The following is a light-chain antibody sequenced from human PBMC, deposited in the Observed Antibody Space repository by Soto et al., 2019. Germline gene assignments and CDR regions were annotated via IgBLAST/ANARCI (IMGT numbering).Light chain of an antibody. CDR2: DVN. V-gene: IGLV2-14*01. CDR3: SSYTTSSSYV. Sequence: QSALTQPASVSGSPGQSITISCTGTSSDVGGFNYVSWYQQHPGKAPKLMIYDVNNRPSGVSNRFSGSKSGNTASLIISGLQAEDEADYYCSSYTTSSSYVFGAGTKLTVL. CDR1: SSDVGGFNY. J-gene: IGLJ1*01.